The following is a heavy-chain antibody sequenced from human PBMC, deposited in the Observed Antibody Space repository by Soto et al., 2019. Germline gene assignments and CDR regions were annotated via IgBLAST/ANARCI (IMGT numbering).Heavy chain of an antibody. CDR2: ISYDGSNK. CDR1: GFTFSSYA. Sequence: QVQLVESGGGVVQPGRSLRLSCAASGFTFSSYAMHWVRQAPGKGLEWVAVISYDGSNKYYADSVKGRFTISRDNSKNTLYHQMDSLRAEDTAVYYCARAPAHTGGLWFGDHLDYWGQGTLVNVSS. D-gene: IGHD3-10*01. CDR3: ARAPAHTGGLWFGDHLDY. V-gene: IGHV3-30-3*01. J-gene: IGHJ4*02.